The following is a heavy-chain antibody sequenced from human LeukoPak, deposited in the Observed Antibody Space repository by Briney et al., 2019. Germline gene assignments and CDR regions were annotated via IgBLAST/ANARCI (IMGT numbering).Heavy chain of an antibody. CDR3: ATTLVTAMVPNAFDI. J-gene: IGHJ3*02. D-gene: IGHD2-21*02. CDR2: FDPEDGET. CDR1: GYTLTELS. V-gene: IGHV1-24*01. Sequence: ASVKVSCKVSGYTLTELSMHWVRPAPGKGLEWMGGFDPEDGETIYAQKFQGRVTMTEDTSTDTAYMELSSLRSEDTAVYYCATTLVTAMVPNAFDIWGQGTMVTVSS.